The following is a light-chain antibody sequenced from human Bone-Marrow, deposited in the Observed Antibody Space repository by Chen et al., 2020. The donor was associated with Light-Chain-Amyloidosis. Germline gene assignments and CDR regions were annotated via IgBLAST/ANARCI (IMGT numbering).Light chain of an antibody. CDR3: QVWDRSSARPV. CDR2: DDS. V-gene: IGLV3-21*02. CDR1: NIGSTS. J-gene: IGLJ3*02. Sequence: SYVLTQPSSVSVAPGQTATIACGGNNIGSTSVHWYQQTPGQAPLLVVYDDSDRPSGIPERLSGCNSGNTATLTISRVEAGDEADYYCQVWDRSSARPVFGGGTTLTVL.